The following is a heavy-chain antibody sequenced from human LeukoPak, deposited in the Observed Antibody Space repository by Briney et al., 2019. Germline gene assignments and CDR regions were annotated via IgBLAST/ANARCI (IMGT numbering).Heavy chain of an antibody. Sequence: SETLSLTCTVSGGSISSGPYCWSWIRQHSGKGLEWIGCIYYSGSTYYNPSLKSRVTMSVDTSKNHFSLDLGSVTAADTAVYYCARAKKTSGWSLGYWGQGTLVTVPS. CDR3: ARAKKTSGWSLGY. CDR2: IYYSGST. J-gene: IGHJ4*02. V-gene: IGHV4-31*03. D-gene: IGHD6-19*01. CDR1: GGSISSGPYC.